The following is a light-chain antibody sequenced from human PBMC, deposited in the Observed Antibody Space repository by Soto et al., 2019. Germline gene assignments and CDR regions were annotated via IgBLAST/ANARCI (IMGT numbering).Light chain of an antibody. CDR2: GAS. J-gene: IGKJ5*01. Sequence: EIVLTQSPGTLSMSPGERTNLSCRASQSVSSSYIAWYQQKPGQAPRLLIYGASSRATGIPDRFSGSGSGTDFTLTISRLEPEDFVVYYCQQYGSSPPCTFGQGTRLEIK. CDR1: QSVSSSY. CDR3: QQYGSSPPCT. V-gene: IGKV3-20*01.